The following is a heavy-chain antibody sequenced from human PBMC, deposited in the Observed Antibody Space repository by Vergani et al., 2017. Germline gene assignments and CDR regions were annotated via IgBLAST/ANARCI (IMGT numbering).Heavy chain of an antibody. Sequence: QLQLQESGPGLVKPSETLSLTCTVSGGSISSSSYYWGWIRQPPGKGLEWIGSIYYSGSTNYNPSLKSRVTISVDTSKNQFSLKLSSVTAADTAVYYCAGGPTGYSSSWYLGYYYYGMDVWGQGTTVTVSS. D-gene: IGHD6-13*01. CDR2: IYYSGST. V-gene: IGHV4-39*07. CDR1: GGSISSSSYY. CDR3: AGGPTGYSSSWYLGYYYYGMDV. J-gene: IGHJ6*02.